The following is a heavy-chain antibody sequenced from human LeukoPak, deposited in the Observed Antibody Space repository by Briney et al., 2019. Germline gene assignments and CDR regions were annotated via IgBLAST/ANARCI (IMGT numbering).Heavy chain of an antibody. Sequence: GGPLRLSCAASGFTFSSNAMSWVRQAPGKGLEWVSAISGSGGSTYYADSVKGRFTISRDNSKNTLYLQMNSLRAEDTAVYYCAKDRSNYYGSGSYDYWGQGTLVTVSS. V-gene: IGHV3-23*01. D-gene: IGHD3-10*01. CDR2: ISGSGGST. CDR3: AKDRSNYYGSGSYDY. CDR1: GFTFSSNA. J-gene: IGHJ4*02.